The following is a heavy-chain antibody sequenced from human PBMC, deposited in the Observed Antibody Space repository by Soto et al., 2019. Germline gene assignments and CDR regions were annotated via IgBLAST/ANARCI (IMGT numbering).Heavy chain of an antibody. CDR1: GGTFSSYA. V-gene: IGHV1-69*13. CDR2: IIPIFGTA. D-gene: IGHD3-22*01. J-gene: IGHJ3*02. CDR3: ARDFGSSYYYDSSGYYYWTFDI. Sequence: SVKVSCKASGGTFSSYAISWVRQAPGQGLEWMGGIIPIFGTANYAQKFQGRVTITADESTSTAYMELSSLRSEDTAVYYCARDFGSSYYYDSSGYYYWTFDIWGQGTMVTVS.